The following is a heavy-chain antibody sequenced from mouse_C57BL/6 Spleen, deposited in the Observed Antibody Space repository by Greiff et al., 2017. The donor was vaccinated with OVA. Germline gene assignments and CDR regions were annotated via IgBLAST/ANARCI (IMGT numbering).Heavy chain of an antibody. J-gene: IGHJ3*01. CDR1: GYSFTGYY. CDR3: ASLHYGGYYVSVAY. V-gene: IGHV1-42*01. D-gene: IGHD2-3*01. CDR2: INPSTGGT. Sequence: EVHLVESGPELVKPGASVKISCKASGYSFTGYYMNWVRQSPEKSLEWIGEINPSTGGTTYNQKFKAKATLTVDQSSSTAYMQLKSLTSEDAAVYYCASLHYGGYYVSVAYWGQGTLVTVSA.